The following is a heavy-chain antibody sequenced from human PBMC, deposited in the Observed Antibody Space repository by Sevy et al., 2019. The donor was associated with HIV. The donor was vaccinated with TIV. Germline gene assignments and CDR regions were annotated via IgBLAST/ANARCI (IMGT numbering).Heavy chain of an antibody. V-gene: IGHV3-23*01. J-gene: IGHJ4*02. CDR3: AREGCTKPHDY. CDR2: LSFGCGEI. Sequence: GGSLRLSCAASGFTFSKYSMSWVRQPPGKGLEWVSTLSFGCGEINYADSVKGRFTISRYNSKSSVYLQRNNLRPEDTAVYYCAREGCTKPHDYWGQGTLVTVSS. CDR1: GFTFSKYS. D-gene: IGHD2-8*01.